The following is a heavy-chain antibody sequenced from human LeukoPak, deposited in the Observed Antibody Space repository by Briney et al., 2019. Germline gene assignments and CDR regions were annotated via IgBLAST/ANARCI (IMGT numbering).Heavy chain of an antibody. Sequence: SQTLSLTCTVSGVSISSGDYYWSWIRQPPGKGLEWVGYMYYSGSAYYNPSLKSRATISLDTSKNQFSLKLSSVTAADTAVYFCAGPYYYDSRIDPWGQGTLVTVSS. CDR1: GVSISSGDYY. J-gene: IGHJ5*02. V-gene: IGHV4-30-4*01. CDR2: MYYSGSA. CDR3: AGPYYYDSRIDP. D-gene: IGHD3-22*01.